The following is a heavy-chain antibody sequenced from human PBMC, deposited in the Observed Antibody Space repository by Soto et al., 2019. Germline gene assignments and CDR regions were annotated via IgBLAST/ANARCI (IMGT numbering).Heavy chain of an antibody. D-gene: IGHD6-19*01. J-gene: IGHJ4*02. Sequence: QVQLVQSGAEVKKPGASVKVSCKASGYTFTSYAMHWVRQAPGQRLEWMGWINAGNGNTKYSQKFQGRVTITRDTSASTAYMEQSSLRSEDTAVYYCAREDRKYSSGWGWGQGTLVTVSS. CDR1: GYTFTSYA. CDR3: AREDRKYSSGWG. CDR2: INAGNGNT. V-gene: IGHV1-3*01.